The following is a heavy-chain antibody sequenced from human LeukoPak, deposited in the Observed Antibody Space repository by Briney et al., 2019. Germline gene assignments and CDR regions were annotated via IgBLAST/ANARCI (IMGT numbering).Heavy chain of an antibody. V-gene: IGHV4-34*01. D-gene: IGHD2-2*01. CDR3: ARAKGDQYNWFDP. J-gene: IGHJ5*02. CDR2: INHSGST. Sequence: PSETLSLTCAVYGGSFSGYYWSWIRQPPGKGLEWIGEINHSGSTNYNPSLKSRVTISVDTSKNQFSLKLSSVTAADTAVYYCARAKGDQYNWFDPWGQGTLVTVSS. CDR1: GGSFSGYY.